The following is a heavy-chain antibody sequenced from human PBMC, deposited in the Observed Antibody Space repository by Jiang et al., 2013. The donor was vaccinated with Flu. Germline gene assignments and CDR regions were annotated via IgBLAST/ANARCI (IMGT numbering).Heavy chain of an antibody. CDR2: IXYSGST. V-gene: IGHV4-59*13. Sequence: SLTCTVSGGSISSYYWGWIRQPPGKGLEWIGYIXYSGSTNYNPSLKSRVTMLVDTSKNQFSLKLSSVTAADTAVYYCARDLRFGDFGMDVWGQGTTVTVSS. CDR1: GGSISSYY. D-gene: IGHD3-10*01. J-gene: IGHJ6*02. CDR3: ARDLRFGDFGMDV.